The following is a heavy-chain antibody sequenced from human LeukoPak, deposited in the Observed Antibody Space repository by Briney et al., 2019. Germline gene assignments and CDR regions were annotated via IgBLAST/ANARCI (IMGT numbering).Heavy chain of an antibody. J-gene: IGHJ2*01. CDR1: GFTFGDYA. CDR3: PGGNSPWYFDL. V-gene: IGHV3-30-3*01. CDR2: ISYDGSNK. Sequence: GGSLRLSCTASGFTFGDYAMSWFRQAPGKGLEWVAVISYDGSNKYYADSVKGRFTISRDNSKNTLYLQMNSLRAEDTAVYYCPGGNSPWYFDLWGRGTLVTVSS. D-gene: IGHD4-23*01.